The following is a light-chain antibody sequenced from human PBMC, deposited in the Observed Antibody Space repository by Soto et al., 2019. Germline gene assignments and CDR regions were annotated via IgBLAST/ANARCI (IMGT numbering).Light chain of an antibody. CDR2: GNS. CDR1: SSNIGAGYD. J-gene: IGLJ3*02. Sequence: QSVLTQPPSVSVAPGQRVTISCTGSSSNIGAGYDVHWYQQLPGTAPKLLIYGNSNRPSGFPDRFSGSKSGTSASLAITGLRAEDEADYCCQSYDSSLSGGVFGGRTKLTVL. CDR3: QSYDSSLSGGV. V-gene: IGLV1-40*01.